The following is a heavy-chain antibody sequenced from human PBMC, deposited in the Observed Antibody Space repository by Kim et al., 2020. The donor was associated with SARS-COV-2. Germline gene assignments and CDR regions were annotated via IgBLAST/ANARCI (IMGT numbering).Heavy chain of an antibody. J-gene: IGHJ5*02. CDR2: INSDGSQK. CDR1: GFTFSRAW. V-gene: IGHV3-7*01. Sequence: GGSLRLSCAASGFTFSRAWMTWIRQAPGKGLEWVANINSDGSQKYYVDSVKGRFTVSRDNAKDSLYLQMNNLKLDDTAIYYCTRPLLSASQDGTVGFDAWGQGTLVTVSS. D-gene: IGHD1-1*01. CDR3: TRPLLSASQDGTVGFDA.